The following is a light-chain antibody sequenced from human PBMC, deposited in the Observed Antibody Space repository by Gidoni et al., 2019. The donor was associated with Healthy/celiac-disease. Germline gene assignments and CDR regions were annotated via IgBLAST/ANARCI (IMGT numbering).Light chain of an antibody. Sequence: SYVLTQPPSVSVAPGKTARITCGGTNIGRKSVHWYQQKPGPAPVLGVYDASDRPSGIPERFSGSNSGNTATLTISRVEAGDEADYYCQVWDSSSDHHWVFGGGTKLTVL. J-gene: IGLJ3*02. CDR3: QVWDSSSDHHWV. V-gene: IGLV3-21*03. CDR1: NIGRKS. CDR2: DAS.